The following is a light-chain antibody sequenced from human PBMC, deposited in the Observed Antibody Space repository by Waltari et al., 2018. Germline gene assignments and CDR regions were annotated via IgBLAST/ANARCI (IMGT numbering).Light chain of an antibody. Sequence: QAGLTQPPSVSKDLRGSDTLNCTGYSNNYGNLGAAWLQQHQGHPPKLLSDRSNSRPSEISERFSASRSGDTASLTISGLQAEDEADYYSTAWDRGLSVWVFGGGTRLTVL. CDR3: TAWDRGLSVWV. CDR2: RSN. J-gene: IGLJ3*02. V-gene: IGLV10-54*04. CDR1: SNNYGNLG.